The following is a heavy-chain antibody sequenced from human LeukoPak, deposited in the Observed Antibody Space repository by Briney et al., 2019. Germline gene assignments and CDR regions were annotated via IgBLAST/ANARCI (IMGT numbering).Heavy chain of an antibody. Sequence: ASVKVSCKASGYTFTGYYMHWVRQAPGQGLEWMGWINPNSGGTNYAQKFQGRVTMTRDTSISTAYMELSRLRPDDTAVYYCARSTTVVTPYFDYWGQGTLVTVSS. V-gene: IGHV1-2*02. CDR1: GYTFTGYY. CDR3: ARSTTVVTPYFDY. J-gene: IGHJ4*02. CDR2: INPNSGGT. D-gene: IGHD4-23*01.